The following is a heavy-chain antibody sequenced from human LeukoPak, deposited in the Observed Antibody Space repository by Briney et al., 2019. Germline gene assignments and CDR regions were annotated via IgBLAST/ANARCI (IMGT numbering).Heavy chain of an antibody. D-gene: IGHD4-17*01. CDR1: GFTFSSYA. Sequence: GGSLRLSCAASGFTFSSYAMSWVRQAPGKGLEWVSAISGSGGSTYYADSVKGRFTISRDNSKNTLYLQMNSLRAEDTAVYYCAKDKSDYGDSGWFDPWGQGTLATVSS. J-gene: IGHJ5*02. CDR3: AKDKSDYGDSGWFDP. V-gene: IGHV3-23*01. CDR2: ISGSGGST.